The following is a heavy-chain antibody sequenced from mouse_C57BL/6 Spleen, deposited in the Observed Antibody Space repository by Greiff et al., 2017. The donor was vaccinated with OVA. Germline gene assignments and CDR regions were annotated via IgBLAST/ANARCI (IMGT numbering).Heavy chain of an antibody. CDR1: GYTFTDYE. D-gene: IGHD2-2*01. CDR2: IDPETGGT. J-gene: IGHJ1*03. Sequence: LQESGAELVRPGASVTLSCKASGYTFTDYEMHWVKQTPVHGLEWIGAIDPETGGTAYNQKFKGKAILTADKSSSTAYMELRSLTSEDSAVYYCTRWLRRDWYFDVWGTGTTVTVSS. CDR3: TRWLRRDWYFDV. V-gene: IGHV1-15*01.